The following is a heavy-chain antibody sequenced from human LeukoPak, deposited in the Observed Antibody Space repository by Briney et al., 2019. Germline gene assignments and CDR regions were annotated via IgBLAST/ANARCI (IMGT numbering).Heavy chain of an antibody. D-gene: IGHD1-26*01. CDR3: AREDSGSYYPDY. J-gene: IGHJ4*02. Sequence: GSLRLSCAGSGFTFSSYSMDWVRLALGKGLEWVSYISSSASTIYYADSVKGRFTISRDNAKNSLYLQMDSLRAEDTAVYYCAREDSGSYYPDYWGQGTLVTVSS. CDR1: GFTFSSYS. CDR2: ISSSASTI. V-gene: IGHV3-48*04.